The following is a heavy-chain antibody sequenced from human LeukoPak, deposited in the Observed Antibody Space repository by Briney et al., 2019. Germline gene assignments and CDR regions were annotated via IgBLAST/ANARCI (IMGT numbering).Heavy chain of an antibody. CDR3: ARQPRDISSWYYFDN. V-gene: IGHV1-46*01. D-gene: IGHD6-13*01. Sequence: ASVKVSCKASGYTFTSHYIHWLRQSPGQGLEWMGMMNPGGDSTSYAQKFQDRVSMTRDTSTSTVYMELSSLISADTAVYYCARQPRDISSWYYFDNWGQGTLVTVSS. CDR1: GYTFTSHY. J-gene: IGHJ4*02. CDR2: MNPGGDST.